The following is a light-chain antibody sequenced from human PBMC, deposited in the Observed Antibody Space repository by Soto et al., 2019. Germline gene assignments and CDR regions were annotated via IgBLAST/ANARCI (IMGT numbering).Light chain of an antibody. CDR1: QSVSSN. CDR3: QQYNNWWT. V-gene: IGKV3-15*01. CDR2: GAS. J-gene: IGKJ1*01. Sequence: EIVMTQYPATLSVSPGERATLSCRASQSVSSNLAWYQQKPGQAPRRLIYGASTRATGIPARFSGSGSGTEFTLTISSLQSEYFAVYYCQQYNNWWTFGQGTKVEIK.